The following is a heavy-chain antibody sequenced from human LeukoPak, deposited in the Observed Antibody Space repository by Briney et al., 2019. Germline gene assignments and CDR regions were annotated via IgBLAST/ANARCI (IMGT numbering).Heavy chain of an antibody. D-gene: IGHD3-9*01. CDR3: ASYYDILTGYYYYFDY. J-gene: IGHJ4*02. CDR2: IYYSGST. CDR1: GGSLSSGGYY. Sequence: PSGTLSLTCTVTGGSLSSGGYYWSWIRQHPGKALEWIGYIYYSGSTYYNPSLKSRVTISVDTSKNQFSLKLSSVTAADTAVYYCASYYDILTGYYYYFDYWGQGTLVTVSS. V-gene: IGHV4-31*03.